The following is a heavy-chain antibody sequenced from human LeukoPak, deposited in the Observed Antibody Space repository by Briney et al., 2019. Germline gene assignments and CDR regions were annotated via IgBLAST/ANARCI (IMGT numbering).Heavy chain of an antibody. Sequence: GGSLRLSCAASGFTFSSYAMSWVRQAPGKGLEWVSAISGSGGTTYYADSVKGRFTISRDNSKNTLYLQMNSLRAEDTAVYYCAKHPAGYCSGGSCYRYFDYWGQGTLVTVSS. CDR3: AKHPAGYCSGGSCYRYFDY. J-gene: IGHJ4*02. D-gene: IGHD2-15*01. CDR2: ISGSGGTT. CDR1: GFTFSSYA. V-gene: IGHV3-23*01.